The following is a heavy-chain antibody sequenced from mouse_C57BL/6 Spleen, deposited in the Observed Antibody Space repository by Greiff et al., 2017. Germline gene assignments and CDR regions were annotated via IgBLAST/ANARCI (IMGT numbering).Heavy chain of an antibody. D-gene: IGHD2-3*01. CDR3: TSPSYDGYYHDY. CDR2: IYPGNSDT. Sequence: EVNLVESGTVLARPGASVKMSCKTSGYTFTSYWMHWVKQRPGQGLEWIGAIYPGNSDTSYNQKFKGKAKLTAVTSASTAYMELSSLTNEDSAVYYCTSPSYDGYYHDYWGQGTTLTVSS. J-gene: IGHJ2*01. V-gene: IGHV1-5*01. CDR1: GYTFTSYW.